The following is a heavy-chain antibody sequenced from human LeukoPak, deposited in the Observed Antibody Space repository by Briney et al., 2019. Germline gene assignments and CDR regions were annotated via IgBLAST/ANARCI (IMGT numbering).Heavy chain of an antibody. J-gene: IGHJ4*02. CDR2: IYTSGST. CDR1: GGSISSYY. V-gene: IGHV4-4*07. Sequence: SETLSLTCTVSGGSISSYYWSWIRQPAGRGLEWIGRIYTSGSTNYNPSLKSRVTMSVDASKNQFSLKLSSVTAADTAVYYCARSAAAGLIDYWGQGTLVTVSS. D-gene: IGHD6-13*01. CDR3: ARSAAAGLIDY.